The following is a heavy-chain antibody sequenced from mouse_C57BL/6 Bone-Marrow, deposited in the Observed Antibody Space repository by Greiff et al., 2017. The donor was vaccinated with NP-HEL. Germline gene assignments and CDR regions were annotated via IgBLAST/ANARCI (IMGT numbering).Heavy chain of an antibody. CDR1: GFSLTSYG. V-gene: IGHV2-5*01. Sequence: VQLQQSGPGLVQPSQSLSITCTVSGFSLTSYGVHWVRQSPGKGLEWLGVIWRGGSTDYNAAFMSRLSITKDNSKSQVFFKMNSLQADDTAIYYCAKNPAYYGSVLDVWGTGTTVTVSS. J-gene: IGHJ1*03. CDR3: AKNPAYYGSVLDV. D-gene: IGHD1-1*01. CDR2: IWRGGST.